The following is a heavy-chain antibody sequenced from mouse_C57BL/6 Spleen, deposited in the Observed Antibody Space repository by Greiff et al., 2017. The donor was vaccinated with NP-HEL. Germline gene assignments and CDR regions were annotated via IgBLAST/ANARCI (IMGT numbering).Heavy chain of an antibody. Sequence: QVQLKQSGAELARPGASVKLSCKASGYTFTSYGISWVKQRTGQGLEWIGEIYPRSGNTYYNEKFKGKATLTADKSSSTAYMELRSLTSEDSAVYFCARRGITTVVEGYFDVWGTGTTVTVSS. CDR2: IYPRSGNT. J-gene: IGHJ1*03. CDR1: GYTFTSYG. CDR3: ARRGITTVVEGYFDV. V-gene: IGHV1-81*01. D-gene: IGHD1-1*01.